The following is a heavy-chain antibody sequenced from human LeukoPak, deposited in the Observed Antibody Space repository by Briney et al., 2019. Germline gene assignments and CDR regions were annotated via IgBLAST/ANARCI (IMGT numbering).Heavy chain of an antibody. D-gene: IGHD1-7*01. CDR1: GFAFNTYT. CDR3: ARDVTGTTFDP. Sequence: PGGSLRLSCAASGFAFNTYTMDWVRQAPGKGLEWVSSISSSSSDIYYADSVKGRFTISRDNAKKSLYLQMNSLRAEDTAVYYCARDVTGTTFDPWGQGTLVTVSS. J-gene: IGHJ5*02. CDR2: ISSSSSDI. V-gene: IGHV3-21*01.